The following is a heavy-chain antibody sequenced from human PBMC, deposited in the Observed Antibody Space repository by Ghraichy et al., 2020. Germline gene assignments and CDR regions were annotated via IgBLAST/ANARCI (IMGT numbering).Heavy chain of an antibody. D-gene: IGHD6-19*01. J-gene: IGHJ4*02. V-gene: IGHV3-64*01. CDR1: GFTFSSYA. Sequence: GGSLRLSCAASGFTFSSYAMHWVRQAPGKGLEYVSAISSNGGSTYYANSVKGRFTISRDNSKNTLYLQMGSLRAEDMAVYYCARDSGIAVADSFDYWGQGTLVTVSS. CDR3: ARDSGIAVADSFDY. CDR2: ISSNGGST.